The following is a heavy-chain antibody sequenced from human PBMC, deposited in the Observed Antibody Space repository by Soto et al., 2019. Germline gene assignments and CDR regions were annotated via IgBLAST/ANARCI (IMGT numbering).Heavy chain of an antibody. CDR3: ASRYCSGGSCYSNNWFDP. J-gene: IGHJ5*02. CDR2: IYYSGST. V-gene: IGHV4-39*01. CDR1: GRTISSSSYY. D-gene: IGHD2-15*01. Sequence: SETLSLTCTVSGRTISSSSYYWGWIRQPPGKGLEWIGSIYYSGSTYYNPSLKSRVTISVDTSKNQFSLKLSSVTAADTAVYYCASRYCSGGSCYSNNWFDPWGQGTLVTDS.